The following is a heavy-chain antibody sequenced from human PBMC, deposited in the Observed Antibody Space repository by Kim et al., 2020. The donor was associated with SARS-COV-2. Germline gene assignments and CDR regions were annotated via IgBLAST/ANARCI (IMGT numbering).Heavy chain of an antibody. V-gene: IGHV1-69*02. J-gene: IGHJ5*02. D-gene: IGHD3-10*01. CDR3: AGEGYGSGSYYFGWFDP. CDR1: GGTFSSYT. Sequence: SVKVSCKASGGTFSSYTISWVRQAPGQGLEWMGRIIPILGIANYAQKFQGRVTITADKSTSTAYMELSSLRSEDTAVYYCAGEGYGSGSYYFGWFDPWGQGTLVPVSS. CDR2: IIPILGIA.